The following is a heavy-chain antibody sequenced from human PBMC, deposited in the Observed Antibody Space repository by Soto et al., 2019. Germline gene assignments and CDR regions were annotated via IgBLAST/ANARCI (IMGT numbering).Heavy chain of an antibody. J-gene: IGHJ4*02. V-gene: IGHV3-23*01. D-gene: IGHD6-19*01. CDR1: GFSFGTFV. CDR2: ITDSGYTA. CDR3: QKHGQWLATPTEA. Sequence: GGSLRLSCAASGFSFGTFVMTWFRQAPGGGLEWVASITDSGYTASYAETVEGRFTVSRDNSKNKLHLQMNDLRAEDTATYYCQKHGQWLATPTEAWGQGTLVTVSS.